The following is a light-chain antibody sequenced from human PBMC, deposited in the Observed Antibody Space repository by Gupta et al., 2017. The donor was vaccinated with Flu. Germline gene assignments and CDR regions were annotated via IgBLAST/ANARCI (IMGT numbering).Light chain of an antibody. V-gene: IGKV4-1*01. Sequence: DIVMTQSPDSLAVSLGERATINCKSSQSVLYSSNNKNYLAWYQQKPEQPPKLLIYWASTRESGVPDRFSGSGSGADFTLTISSLQAEDVAVYYCQQDDSTPGTFGQGTKVEIK. CDR2: WAS. J-gene: IGKJ1*01. CDR3: QQDDSTPGT. CDR1: QSVLYSSNNKNY.